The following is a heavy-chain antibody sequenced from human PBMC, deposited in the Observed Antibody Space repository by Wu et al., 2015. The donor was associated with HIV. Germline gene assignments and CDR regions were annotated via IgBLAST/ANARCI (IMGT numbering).Heavy chain of an antibody. CDR3: MRRQQLLDQ. CDR2: IIPNHGGA. V-gene: IGHV1-69*11. Sequence: QVQLVQSGAEVKKPGSSVKVSCKASGDTFSRSGISWMRQAPGKGFEWMGRIIPNHGGANYAEKFEGRVTITADEATNTAYMDLSRLRSEDTAVYYCMRRQQLLDQWGQGTLVTVSS. D-gene: IGHD4-11*01. CDR1: GDTFSRSG. J-gene: IGHJ4*02.